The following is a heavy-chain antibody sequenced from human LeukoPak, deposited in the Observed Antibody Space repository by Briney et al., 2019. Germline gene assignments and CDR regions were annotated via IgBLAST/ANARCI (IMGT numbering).Heavy chain of an antibody. CDR2: INAGNGDT. CDR1: GYTFSDYA. J-gene: IGHJ4*02. V-gene: IGHV1-3*01. CDR3: ARNLVGKTDFDY. Sequence: ASVKVSCKASGYTFSDYAMHWVRQAPRQRLEWMGWINAGNGDTKYSQKFQGRVTITWDTSATTVHMELSSLRSEDTAVYYCARNLVGKTDFDYWGQGTLVTVSS. D-gene: IGHD6-19*01.